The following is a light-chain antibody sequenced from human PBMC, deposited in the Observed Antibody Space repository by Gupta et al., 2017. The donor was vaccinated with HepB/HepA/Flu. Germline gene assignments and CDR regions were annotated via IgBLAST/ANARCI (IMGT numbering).Light chain of an antibody. V-gene: IGKV1-5*03. CDR3: QQDTSLPYT. CDR2: QAS. Sequence: DIQMTQSPSTLSPSVGDRVAITCRASQNINTWLPWYQQKPGKAPNLLIYQASSLQSGVPSRFSGGGSGTEFTLTISSLQPDDSATYLCQQDTSLPYTFGQGTKMEIK. CDR1: QNINTW. J-gene: IGKJ2*01.